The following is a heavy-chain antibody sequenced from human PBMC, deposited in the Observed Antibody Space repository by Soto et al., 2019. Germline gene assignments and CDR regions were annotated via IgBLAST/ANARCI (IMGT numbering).Heavy chain of an antibody. D-gene: IGHD6-6*01. CDR2: IYYSGST. Sequence: QLQLQESGPGLVKPSETLSLTCTISGGSISSSSYYWGWIRQPPGKGLEWIGSIYYSGSTYYNPSLKSRVTISVDTSKNQFSLKLSSVTAADTAVYYCARHGGGSSSSFPTYFDYWGQGTLVTVSS. CDR3: ARHGGGSSSSFPTYFDY. J-gene: IGHJ4*02. V-gene: IGHV4-39*01. CDR1: GGSISSSSYY.